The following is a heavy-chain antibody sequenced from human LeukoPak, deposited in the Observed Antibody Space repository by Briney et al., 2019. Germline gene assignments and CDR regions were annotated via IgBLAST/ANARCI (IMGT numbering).Heavy chain of an antibody. CDR1: GGSISSYY. D-gene: IGHD3-9*01. CDR3: ARGLPYYDILTGYYLNAFDI. CDR2: IYYSGST. J-gene: IGHJ3*02. V-gene: IGHV4-59*01. Sequence: SETLSLTCTVSGGSISSYYWSWIRQPPGKGLEWIGYIYYSGSTNYNPSLKSRVTISVDTSKNQFSLKLSSVTAADTAVYYCARGLPYYDILTGYYLNAFDIWGQGTMVTVSS.